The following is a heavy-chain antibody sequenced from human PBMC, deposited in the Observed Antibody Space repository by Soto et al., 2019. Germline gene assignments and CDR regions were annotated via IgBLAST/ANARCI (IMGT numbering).Heavy chain of an antibody. Sequence: SETLSLTCAVYGGSFSGYYWSWIRQPPGKGLEWIGEINHSGSTNYNPSLKSRVTISVYTSKNQFSLKLSSVTAADTAVYYCAREYCSSTSCYAGFDYWGQGTLVTVSS. J-gene: IGHJ4*02. CDR2: INHSGST. CDR3: AREYCSSTSCYAGFDY. D-gene: IGHD2-2*01. V-gene: IGHV4-34*01. CDR1: GGSFSGYY.